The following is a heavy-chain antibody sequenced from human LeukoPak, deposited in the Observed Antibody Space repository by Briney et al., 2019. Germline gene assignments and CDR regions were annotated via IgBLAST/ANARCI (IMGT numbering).Heavy chain of an antibody. CDR2: ISGSGGST. J-gene: IGHJ4*02. CDR3: AKDTMIVVVAPFDY. V-gene: IGHV3-23*01. CDR1: GFTFSSYA. Sequence: VGSLRLSCAASGFTFSSYAMSWVRQAPGKGLEWVSAISGSGGSTYYADSVKGRFTISRDNSKNTLYLQMNSLRAEDTAVYYCAKDTMIVVVAPFDYWGQGTLVTVSS. D-gene: IGHD3-22*01.